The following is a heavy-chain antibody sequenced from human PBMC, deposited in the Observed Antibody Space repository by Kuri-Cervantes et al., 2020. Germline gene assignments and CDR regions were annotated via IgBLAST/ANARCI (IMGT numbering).Heavy chain of an antibody. CDR2: ISFNGLM. J-gene: IGHJ4*02. D-gene: IGHD6-13*01. CDR1: GFPFSNFE. Sequence: GGSLRLSCAASGFPFSNFEMNWLRQAPGQGLEWLSFISFNGLMYYTESVKGRFFISRDNAKNSLYLQMNSLRAEDTALYYCAKDIGPVGTEFYDYWGQGTLVTVSS. V-gene: IGHV3-48*03. CDR3: AKDIGPVGTEFYDY.